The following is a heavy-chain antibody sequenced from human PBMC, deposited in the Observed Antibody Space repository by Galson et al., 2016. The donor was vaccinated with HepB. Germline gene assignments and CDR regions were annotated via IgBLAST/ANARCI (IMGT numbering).Heavy chain of an antibody. D-gene: IGHD2-2*01. CDR2: IYYSGYT. Sequence: SETLSLTCTVSGGPISSSSYYWGWIRQPPGKGLEWIGSIYYSGYTYYNPSLKSRVIVSLDTSKNHFSLILTSVTAADTAVYYCESPRPGYCSKTSCWGYWGQGTLVPVSS. CDR3: ESPRPGYCSKTSCWGY. CDR1: GGPISSSSYY. V-gene: IGHV4-39*02. J-gene: IGHJ4*02.